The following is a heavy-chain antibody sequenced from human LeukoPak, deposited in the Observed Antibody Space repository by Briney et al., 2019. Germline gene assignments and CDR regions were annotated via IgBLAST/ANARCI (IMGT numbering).Heavy chain of an antibody. Sequence: AGGSLRLSCAASGFTFSSYAMSWVRQAPGKGLEWVSAISGSGGSTYYADSVKGRFTISRDNSKNTLYLQMNSLRAEDTAVYYCAKALYYYGSGSYYNPRYYFDYWGQGTLVTVSS. J-gene: IGHJ4*02. CDR1: GFTFSSYA. CDR3: AKALYYYGSGSYYNPRYYFDY. D-gene: IGHD3-10*01. V-gene: IGHV3-23*01. CDR2: ISGSGGST.